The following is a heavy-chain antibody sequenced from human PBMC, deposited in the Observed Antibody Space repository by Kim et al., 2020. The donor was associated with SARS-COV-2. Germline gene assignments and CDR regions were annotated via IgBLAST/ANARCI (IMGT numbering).Heavy chain of an antibody. CDR3: ARPQKYYDSSGEWDY. Sequence: ASVKVSCKASGYTFTGYYMHWVRQAPGQGLEWMGWINPNSGGTNYAQKFQGRVTMTRDTSISTAYMELSRLRSDDTAVYYCARPQKYYDSSGEWDYWGQGTLVTVSS. J-gene: IGHJ4*02. D-gene: IGHD3-22*01. CDR2: INPNSGGT. V-gene: IGHV1-2*02. CDR1: GYTFTGYY.